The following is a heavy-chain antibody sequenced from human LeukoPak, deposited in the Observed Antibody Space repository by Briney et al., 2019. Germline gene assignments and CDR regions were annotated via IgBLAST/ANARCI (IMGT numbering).Heavy chain of an antibody. CDR1: GFTFSSYG. CDR2: MHYDGSSR. Sequence: PGGSLRLSCAASGFTFSSYGMHWVRQAPGKGLEWVAFMHYDGSSRNYADSVKGRFTISRDNSKNTLYLQMNSLRAEDTAVYYCARDSAPFRPQLRPLDYWGQGTLVTVSS. J-gene: IGHJ4*02. V-gene: IGHV3-30*02. D-gene: IGHD1-7*01. CDR3: ARDSAPFRPQLRPLDY.